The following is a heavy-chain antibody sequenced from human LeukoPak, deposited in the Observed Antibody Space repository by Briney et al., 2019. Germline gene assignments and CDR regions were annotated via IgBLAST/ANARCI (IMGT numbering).Heavy chain of an antibody. CDR1: GITLTIAG. CDR2: ISSDGRKI. J-gene: IGHJ4*02. Sequence: PGTSLRLSCAASGITLTIAGMHWVRQVPGKGLEWVAVISSDGRKIYYADSVKGRFIISRDTSRNILFLQMNGLRTDDTAIYYCAKDKGNRYFDYWGQGTLVTISS. D-gene: IGHD3-16*02. V-gene: IGHV3-30*18. CDR3: AKDKGNRYFDY.